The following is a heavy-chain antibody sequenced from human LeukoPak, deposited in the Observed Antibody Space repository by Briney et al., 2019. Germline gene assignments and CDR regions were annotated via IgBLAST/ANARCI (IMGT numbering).Heavy chain of an antibody. CDR2: IKQDGSEK. CDR1: GFTSSSYA. D-gene: IGHD2-2*01. Sequence: AGGSLRLSFAASGFTSSSYAMSWVRQAPGKGLEWVANIKQDGSEKYYVDSVKGRFTISRDNAKNSLYLQMNSLRAEDTAVYYCARNYYQHYYNYGMDVWGQGTTVTVSS. V-gene: IGHV3-7*02. J-gene: IGHJ6*02. CDR3: ARNYYQHYYNYGMDV.